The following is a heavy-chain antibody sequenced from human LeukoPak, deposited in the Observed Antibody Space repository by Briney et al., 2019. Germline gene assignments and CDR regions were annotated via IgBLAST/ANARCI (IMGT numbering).Heavy chain of an antibody. Sequence: PGGSLRLSCAASGFTFSSHGMIGVRQAPGKGLEWVSYISSGSTTIYYADSVKGQFTISRDNAKNSLYLQLNSLRDEDTAVYYCARILSGSGSHGAFDIWGPGTMVTVSS. CDR2: ISSGSTTI. V-gene: IGHV3-48*02. J-gene: IGHJ3*02. D-gene: IGHD3-10*01. CDR1: GFTFSSHG. CDR3: ARILSGSGSHGAFDI.